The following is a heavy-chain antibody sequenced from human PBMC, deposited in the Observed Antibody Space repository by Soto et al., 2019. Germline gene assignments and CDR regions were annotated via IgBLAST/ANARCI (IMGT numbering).Heavy chain of an antibody. Sequence: ASVKVSCKASGYTFTGYYMHWVRQAPGQGLEWMGWINPNSGGTNYAQKFQGRVTMTRDTSISTAYMELSRLRSDDAAVYYCASGYCSSTSCYVFDYWGQGTLVTVSS. CDR3: ASGYCSSTSCYVFDY. D-gene: IGHD2-2*01. CDR1: GYTFTGYY. V-gene: IGHV1-2*02. CDR2: INPNSGGT. J-gene: IGHJ4*02.